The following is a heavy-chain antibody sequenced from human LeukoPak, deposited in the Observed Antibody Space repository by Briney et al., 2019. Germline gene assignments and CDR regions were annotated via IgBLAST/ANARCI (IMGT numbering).Heavy chain of an antibody. Sequence: GSLRLSCAASGFTFSSYAMSCVRQAPGKGLEWGSAICGSGGNTYYADSVKGRLTISRDNSKNTLYLQLNSLRYEDTAVYYCAKVKGSEGYCSIPSCLADYWGQGTLVTVSS. CDR1: GFTFSSYA. V-gene: IGHV3-23*01. CDR2: ICGSGGNT. CDR3: AKVKGSEGYCSIPSCLADY. J-gene: IGHJ4*02. D-gene: IGHD2-2*01.